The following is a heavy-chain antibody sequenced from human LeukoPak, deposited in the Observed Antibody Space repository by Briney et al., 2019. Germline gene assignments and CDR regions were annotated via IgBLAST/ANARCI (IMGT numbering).Heavy chain of an antibody. CDR2: IKSKTDGGTT. CDR1: GFTFSNAW. D-gene: IGHD6-13*01. V-gene: IGHV3-15*01. J-gene: IGHJ4*02. Sequence: GGSLRLSCAASGFTFSNAWMSWVRQAPGKGLEWVGRIKSKTDGGTTDYAAPVKGRFTISRDDSKNTLYLQMNSLRAEDTAVYYCAREGLIAAAGTWSDYWGQGTLVTVSS. CDR3: AREGLIAAAGTWSDY.